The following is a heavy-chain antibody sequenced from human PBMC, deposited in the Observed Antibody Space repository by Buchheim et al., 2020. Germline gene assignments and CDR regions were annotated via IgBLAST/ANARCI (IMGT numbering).Heavy chain of an antibody. J-gene: IGHJ6*02. CDR3: ARSGYYDILIGYPDYYGMDV. CDR1: GYSFTSYW. CDR2: IYPGDSDT. D-gene: IGHD3-9*01. V-gene: IGHV5-51*01. Sequence: EVQLVQSGAEVKKPGDSLKISCKGSGYSFTSYWIGWVRQMPGKGLEWMGIIYPGDSDTRYSPSFQGQVTISVDKSISTAYLQWRSLKASDTAMYYCARSGYYDILIGYPDYYGMDVWGQGTT.